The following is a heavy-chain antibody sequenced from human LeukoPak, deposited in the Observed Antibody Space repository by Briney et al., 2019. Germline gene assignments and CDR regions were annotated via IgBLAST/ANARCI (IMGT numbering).Heavy chain of an antibody. V-gene: IGHV3-11*05. CDR1: GFTFTDWY. Sequence: GSLRLSCAASGFTFTDWYMSWIRQAPGKGLQWLSYISSSSSDTSYADSVRGRFTISRDNAKKSVYLQMNSLRAEDTAVYYCARGPFGRSPFGGVIAISFDYWGQGTLVTVSS. D-gene: IGHD3-16*02. CDR2: ISSSSSDT. CDR3: ARGPFGRSPFGGVIAISFDY. J-gene: IGHJ4*02.